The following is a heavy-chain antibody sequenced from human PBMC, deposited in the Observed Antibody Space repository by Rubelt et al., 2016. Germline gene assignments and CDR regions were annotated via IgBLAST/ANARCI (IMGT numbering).Heavy chain of an antibody. CDR3: AKDESYYGIDV. CDR2: IYSDGRT. Sequence: EVQLVESGGGLVNPGRSRRLSCKGSGFTFGDYAMSWIRQAPGKGLEWVSTIYSDGRTFYADAGKGRITISRDNSKNTLYLQLHSLRVEDTAVYYCAKDESYYGIDVWGQGTTVTVSS. J-gene: IGHJ6*02. CDR1: GFTFGDYA. V-gene: IGHV3-23*04.